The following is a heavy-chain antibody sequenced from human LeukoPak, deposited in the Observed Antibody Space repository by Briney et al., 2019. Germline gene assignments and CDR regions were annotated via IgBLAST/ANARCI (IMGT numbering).Heavy chain of an antibody. CDR3: ARDSLWFGGIDY. CDR1: GGSISNYY. J-gene: IGHJ4*02. D-gene: IGHD3-10*01. Sequence: SETLSLTCTVSGGSISNYYWSWIRQPPGKGLEWIGYIYYSGSTNYNPSLKSRVTISVDTPKNQFSLKLSSVTAADTAVYYCARDSLWFGGIDYWGQGTLVTVSS. CDR2: IYYSGST. V-gene: IGHV4-59*12.